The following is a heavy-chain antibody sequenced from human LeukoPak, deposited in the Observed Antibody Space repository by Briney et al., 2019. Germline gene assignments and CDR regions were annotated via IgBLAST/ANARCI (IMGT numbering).Heavy chain of an antibody. CDR2: FSGSGDKI. J-gene: IGHJ4*02. Sequence: GGSLRLSCATSGFTFSSYVMSWVRKAPGKGLEWVSVFSGSGDKIYYADSVRGRFTISRDISKKSLYLEMSSLRAEDTAMYHCARLTGNHFDYWGLGTLVTVSS. CDR3: ARLTGNHFDY. V-gene: IGHV3-23*01. CDR1: GFTFSSYV. D-gene: IGHD1-14*01.